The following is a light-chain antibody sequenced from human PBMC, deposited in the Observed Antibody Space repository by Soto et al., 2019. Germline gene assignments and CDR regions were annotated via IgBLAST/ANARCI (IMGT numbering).Light chain of an antibody. CDR2: SNN. Sequence: QSVLTQPPSASGTPWQRVTISCSGSSSNIGSNTVNWYQQLPGTAPKLLIYSNNQRPSGVPDRFSGSKSGTSASLAISGLQSEDEADYYCAVWDDSLNVLYVFGTGTRSPS. V-gene: IGLV1-44*01. CDR3: AVWDDSLNVLYV. J-gene: IGLJ1*01. CDR1: SSNIGSNT.